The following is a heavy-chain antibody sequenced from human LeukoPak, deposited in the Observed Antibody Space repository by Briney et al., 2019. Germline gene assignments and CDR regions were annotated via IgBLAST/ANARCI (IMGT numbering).Heavy chain of an antibody. CDR1: GFTFSNYW. D-gene: IGHD4-23*01. CDR3: ARDLGGGPPGY. CDR2: IKEDGSEK. V-gene: IGHV3-7*01. J-gene: IGHJ4*02. Sequence: PGGSLRLSCAASGFTFSNYWTSWVRQAPGKGLEWVANIKEDGSEKYYVDSVKGRFTISRDNAKNSLYLQMNSLRAEDSAVYYCARDLGGGPPGYWGQGTLVTVSS.